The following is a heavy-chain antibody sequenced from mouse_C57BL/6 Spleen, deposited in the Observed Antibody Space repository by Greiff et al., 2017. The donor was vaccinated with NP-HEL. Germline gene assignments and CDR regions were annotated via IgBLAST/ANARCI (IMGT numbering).Heavy chain of an antibody. CDR2: IYPGDGDT. D-gene: IGHD1-1*01. Sequence: VQLQQSGPELVKPGASVKISCKASGYAFSSSWMNWVKQRPGKGLEWIGLIYPGDGDTNYNGKFKGKATLTADKSSSTAYMQLSSLTSEDSAVYFCARSRITTVVDAMDYWGQGTSVTVSS. J-gene: IGHJ4*01. CDR3: ARSRITTVVDAMDY. V-gene: IGHV1-82*01. CDR1: GYAFSSSW.